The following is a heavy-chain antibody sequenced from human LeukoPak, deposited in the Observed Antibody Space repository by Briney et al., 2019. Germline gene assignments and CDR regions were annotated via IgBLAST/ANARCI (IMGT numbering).Heavy chain of an antibody. V-gene: IGHV1-69*06. CDR1: GGTFSSYA. J-gene: IGHJ3*02. CDR3: ASEVLFGGAFDI. CDR2: IIPIFGTA. D-gene: IGHD2-21*01. Sequence: SVKVSCKASGGTFSSYAISWVRQAPGQGLEWMGGIIPIFGTANYAQTFQGRVTITADKSTCTAYIELSSLRSEGTAVYYCASEVLFGGAFDIWGQGTMVTVSS.